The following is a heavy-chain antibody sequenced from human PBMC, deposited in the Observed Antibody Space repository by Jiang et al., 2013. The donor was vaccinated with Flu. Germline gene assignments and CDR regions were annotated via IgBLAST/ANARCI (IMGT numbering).Heavy chain of an antibody. CDR2: LNHRGTT. J-gene: IGHJ3*02. CDR3: ARGPI. CDR1: AGSIANYH. Sequence: GLVKPSETLSLTCTVSAGSIANYHWSWIRQPPGKGLEWIGELNHRGTTNYSPSLESRVTISIDTSKKHLSLILSSVTAADTAVYYCARGPIWGQGTMVIVSS. V-gene: IGHV4-34*01.